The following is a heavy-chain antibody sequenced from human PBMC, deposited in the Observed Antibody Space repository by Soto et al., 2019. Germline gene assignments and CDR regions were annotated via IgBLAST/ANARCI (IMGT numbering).Heavy chain of an antibody. J-gene: IGHJ5*02. V-gene: IGHV1-69*12. Sequence: QVQLVQSGAEVKKPGSSVKVSCKASGGTFSSHAISWVRQAPGQGLEWMGGIIPMFGTANHAQKFQGRVTSTADESTSTAYMELRRLRSEDTAVYYCARDRYCSGGSCYMWFDPWGQGTLVTVSS. CDR2: IIPMFGTA. CDR1: GGTFSSHA. CDR3: ARDRYCSGGSCYMWFDP. D-gene: IGHD2-15*01.